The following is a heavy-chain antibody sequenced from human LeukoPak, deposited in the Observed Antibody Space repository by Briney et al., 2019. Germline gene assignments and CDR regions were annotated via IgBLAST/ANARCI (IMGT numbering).Heavy chain of an antibody. D-gene: IGHD3-3*01. J-gene: IGHJ4*02. CDR1: GFTFSSYG. Sequence: PGRSLRLSCAASGFTFSSYGMHWVRQAPGKGLEWVAVISYDGSNKYYADSVKGRFTISRHNSKNTLDLQMNSLRPEDTAVYYCASGLSYYDFWSGYLVWGQGTLVTVSS. CDR3: ASGLSYYDFWSGYLV. V-gene: IGHV3-30*03. CDR2: ISYDGSNK.